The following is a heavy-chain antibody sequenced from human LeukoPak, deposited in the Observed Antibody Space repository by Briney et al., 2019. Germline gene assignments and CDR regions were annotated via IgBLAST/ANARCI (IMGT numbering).Heavy chain of an antibody. CDR2: INHSGTT. CDR3: ARGGLWSDS. J-gene: IGHJ5*01. V-gene: IGHV4-34*01. Sequence: TSETLSLTCAVFGESFNGYHWTWIRQPPEKGLEWIGEINHSGTTNYNPSLQSRVTMSVDSSKNQFFLYVSSVTAADTAVYYCARGGLWSDSWGQGTLVTVSS. CDR1: GESFNGYH.